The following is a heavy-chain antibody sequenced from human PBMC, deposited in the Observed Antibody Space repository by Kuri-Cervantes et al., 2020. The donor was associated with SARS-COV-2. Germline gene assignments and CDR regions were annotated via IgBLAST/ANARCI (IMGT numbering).Heavy chain of an antibody. J-gene: IGHJ6*03. V-gene: IGHV1-69*13. CDR3: ARVKYYDFWSGYYFTGDQSPKYYMDV. CDR2: IIPIFGTA. Sequence: SGKVSCKASGGTFSSYAISWVRQAPGQGLEWMGGIIPIFGTANYAQKFQGRVTITADESTSTAYMELRSLRSDDTAVYYCARVKYYDFWSGYYFTGDQSPKYYMDVWGKGTTVTVSS. D-gene: IGHD3-3*01. CDR1: GGTFSSYA.